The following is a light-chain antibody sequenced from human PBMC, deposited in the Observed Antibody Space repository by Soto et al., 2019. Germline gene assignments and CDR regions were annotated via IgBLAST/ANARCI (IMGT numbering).Light chain of an antibody. Sequence: DIPVTQSPSSVSASVGDRVTITCRASQDIAGFLAWYQHKPGRAPELLIRTASTLQSGVPLRFSGSGSGTSFTLTISSLQPEDFATYYCQQLLSYPITFGQGTRLEIK. CDR1: QDIAGF. CDR3: QQLLSYPIT. J-gene: IGKJ5*01. V-gene: IGKV1-9*01. CDR2: TAS.